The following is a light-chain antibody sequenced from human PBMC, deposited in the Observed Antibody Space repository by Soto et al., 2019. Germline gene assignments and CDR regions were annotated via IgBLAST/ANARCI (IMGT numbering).Light chain of an antibody. Sequence: EIVLPQSPGTLSLSPGESATLSCRANQVVSSSYSAWYQQKPGQAPRLLIYHASDRATGVPDRFSGSGSGADFALTSTRLEPEDFALFYCQQYGTFPFSFGQGTKLESK. CDR2: HAS. CDR1: QVVSSSY. J-gene: IGKJ2*01. V-gene: IGKV3-20*01. CDR3: QQYGTFPFS.